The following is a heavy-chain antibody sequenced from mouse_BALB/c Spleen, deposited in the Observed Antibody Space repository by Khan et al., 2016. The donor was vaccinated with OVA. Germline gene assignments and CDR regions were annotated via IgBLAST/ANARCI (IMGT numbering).Heavy chain of an antibody. CDR2: ISPGSGDT. Sequence: QVQLQQSGAELARPGASVKLSCKASGYTFTDYYINWVKQRTGQGLEWIGEISPGSGDTYYNEKFKGKATLTADKSYSTAYMQLSSLTSEASAVYCCARRNYFGYTFAYWGQGTLVTVSA. CDR3: ARRNYFGYTFAY. CDR1: GYTFTDYY. D-gene: IGHD1-2*01. J-gene: IGHJ3*01. V-gene: IGHV1-77*01.